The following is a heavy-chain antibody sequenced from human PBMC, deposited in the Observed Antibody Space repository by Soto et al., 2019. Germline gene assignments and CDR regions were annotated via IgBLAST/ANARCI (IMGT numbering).Heavy chain of an antibody. J-gene: IGHJ6*02. CDR1: GDSISRYY. CDR3: ARDQGGEFLKGSGMDV. V-gene: IGHV4-59*01. CDR2: IYYSGET. D-gene: IGHD3-10*01. Sequence: QVHLQESGPGLVKPSETLSLTCTVSGDSISRYYWSWIRLSPGKGLEWIGYIYYSGETNYNPSVKSRVTISVDRTKNQFSLKLSSVTAADTAVYYCARDQGGEFLKGSGMDVWGQETKVTVSS.